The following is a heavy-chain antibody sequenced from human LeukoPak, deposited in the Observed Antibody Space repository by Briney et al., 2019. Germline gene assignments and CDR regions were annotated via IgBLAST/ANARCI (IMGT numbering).Heavy chain of an antibody. CDR1: GFTFSDYY. CDR2: ISSSGSTI. D-gene: IGHD3-10*01. CDR3: ARRSGSFPLSYWYFDL. V-gene: IGHV3-11*01. J-gene: IGHJ2*01. Sequence: PGGSLRLSCAASGFTFSDYYMSWIRQAPGKGLEWVSYISSSGSTIYYADSVKGRFTISRDNAKNSLYLQMNSLRAEDTALYYCARRSGSFPLSYWYFDLWGRGTLVTVSS.